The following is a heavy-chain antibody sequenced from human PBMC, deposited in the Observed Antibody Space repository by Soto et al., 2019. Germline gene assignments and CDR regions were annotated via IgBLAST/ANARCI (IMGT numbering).Heavy chain of an antibody. CDR3: VRDRDESRSEGGKTLHYDVFDV. Sequence: EVQLVESGGGLVQPGGSLRLSCAASGFTFSNYWMIWVRQAPGKGLEWVANINQDGREKSDGDSGRGRFTISRDNAKNSVYLELSSLRAEDAAVYYCVRDRDESRSEGGKTLHYDVFDVWGLGTMVTVSS. J-gene: IGHJ3*01. V-gene: IGHV3-7*01. CDR2: INQDGREK. D-gene: IGHD3-10*01. CDR1: GFTFSNYW.